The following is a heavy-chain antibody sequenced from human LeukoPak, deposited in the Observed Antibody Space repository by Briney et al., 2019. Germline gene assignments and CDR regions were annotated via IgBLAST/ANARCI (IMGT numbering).Heavy chain of an antibody. CDR3: AKDPRIAAAYYFDY. CDR1: GFTFSSYA. V-gene: IGHV3-64*01. J-gene: IGHJ4*02. Sequence: GGSLRLSCAASGFTFSSYAMHWVRQAPGKGLEYVSGISSNGGSTFYANSVKGRFTISRDNSKNTLYLQMNSLRAEDTAVYFCAKDPRIAAAYYFDYWGQGTLVTVSS. CDR2: ISSNGGST. D-gene: IGHD6-6*01.